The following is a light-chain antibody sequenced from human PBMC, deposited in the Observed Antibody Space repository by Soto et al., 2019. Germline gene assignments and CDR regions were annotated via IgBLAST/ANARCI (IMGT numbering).Light chain of an antibody. J-gene: IGLJ2*01. V-gene: IGLV1-40*01. Sequence: QSVLTQPPSVSGAPGQTVTISCTGSSSNIGAGYDVHWYQQSPGTAPKVLIYGNTNRPSGVPDRFSGSKSGTSASLAITGLKAEDEADYYCQSYDNTLSGSRVFGGGTKLTVL. CDR1: SSNIGAGYD. CDR2: GNT. CDR3: QSYDNTLSGSRV.